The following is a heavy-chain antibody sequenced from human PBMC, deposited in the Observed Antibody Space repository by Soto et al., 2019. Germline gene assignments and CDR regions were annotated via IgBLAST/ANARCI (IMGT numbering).Heavy chain of an antibody. Sequence: EVQLLEYGGGLVQPGGSLRLSCAASGFTFSSYAMSWVRQAPGKGLEWVSAISGSGGSTYYADSVKGRFTISRDNSKNTLYLQMNSLRAEDTAVYYCAKGLDIVVVPAAMHFDYWGQGTLVTVSS. CDR1: GFTFSSYA. J-gene: IGHJ4*02. CDR3: AKGLDIVVVPAAMHFDY. V-gene: IGHV3-23*01. CDR2: ISGSGGST. D-gene: IGHD2-2*03.